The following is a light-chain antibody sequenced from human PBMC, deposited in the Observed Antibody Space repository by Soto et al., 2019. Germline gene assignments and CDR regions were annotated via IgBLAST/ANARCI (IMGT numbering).Light chain of an antibody. Sequence: EIVLTQSPATLSLSPGERATLSCRASQSVATSLAWYQHKPGQTPRLVIYDASNRATGIPSRFSGSGSGTDFTLTINSLEHEDFAVYYCQQRSNWPPFTFGPGNKVDI. CDR2: DAS. J-gene: IGKJ3*01. CDR3: QQRSNWPPFT. CDR1: QSVATS. V-gene: IGKV3-11*01.